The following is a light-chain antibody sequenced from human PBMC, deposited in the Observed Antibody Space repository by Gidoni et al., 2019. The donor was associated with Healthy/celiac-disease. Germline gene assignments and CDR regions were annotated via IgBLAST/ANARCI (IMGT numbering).Light chain of an antibody. CDR2: AAS. V-gene: IGKV1-9*01. CDR1: QGISSY. Sequence: IQLTQSPPSLSASVGDRVTITCRASQGISSYLAWYQQKPGKAPKLLIYAASTLQSGVPSRFSGSGSGTDFTLTISSLQPEDFATYYCQQLNSYPPLITFGQGTRLEIK. CDR3: QQLNSYPPLIT. J-gene: IGKJ5*01.